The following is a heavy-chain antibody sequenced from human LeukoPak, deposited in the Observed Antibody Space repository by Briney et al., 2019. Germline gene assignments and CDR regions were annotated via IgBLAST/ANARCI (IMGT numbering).Heavy chain of an antibody. V-gene: IGHV3-53*01. CDR1: GFTVSSNY. Sequence: GGSLRLSCAASGFTVSSNYMSWVRQAPGKGLEWVSVIYSGGSTYYADPVKGRFTISRDNSKNTLYLQMNSLRAEDTAVYYCARDRSWPSYFDYWGQGTLVTVSS. J-gene: IGHJ4*02. CDR3: ARDRSWPSYFDY. CDR2: IYSGGST. D-gene: IGHD6-13*01.